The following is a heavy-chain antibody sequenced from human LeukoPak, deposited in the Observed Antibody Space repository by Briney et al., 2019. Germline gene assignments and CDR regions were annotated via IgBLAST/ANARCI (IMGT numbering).Heavy chain of an antibody. CDR2: INHSGST. Sequence: SETLSLTCTVSGVSISSGGYYWSWIRQHPGQGLEWIGEINHSGSTNYNPSLKSRVTISVDTSKNQFSLKLSSVTAADTAVYYCARILRATRGGWFDPWGQGTLVTVSS. CDR3: ARILRATRGGWFDP. V-gene: IGHV4-31*03. CDR1: GVSISSGGYY. D-gene: IGHD4-17*01. J-gene: IGHJ5*02.